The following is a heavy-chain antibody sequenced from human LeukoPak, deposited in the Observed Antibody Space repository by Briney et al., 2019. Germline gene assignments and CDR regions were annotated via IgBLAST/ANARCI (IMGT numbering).Heavy chain of an antibody. CDR3: VRDGTGGAFDI. V-gene: IGHV3-64D*06. J-gene: IGHJ3*02. Sequence: GGSLRLSCSASGFTFSSYAIHWVRQAPGKGLEYVSAISSNGVITYYADSVKGRFTISRDNSKNTLYLQMSSLRAEETAVYYCVRDGTGGAFDIWGQGTIVTVSS. D-gene: IGHD6-13*01. CDR1: GFTFSSYA. CDR2: ISSNGVIT.